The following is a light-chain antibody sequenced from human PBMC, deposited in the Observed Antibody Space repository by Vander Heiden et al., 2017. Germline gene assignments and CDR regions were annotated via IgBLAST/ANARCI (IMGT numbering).Light chain of an antibody. CDR3: QQYVWT. Sequence: DIQMTQSPSSLSASVGDRVTITCQASQDISNYLNRYQQKPGKAPKLLIYDASNLETGVPSRFSGSGSGTDFTFTISSLQPEDIATYYCQQYVWTFGQGTKVEIK. CDR2: DAS. CDR1: QDISNY. J-gene: IGKJ1*01. V-gene: IGKV1-33*01.